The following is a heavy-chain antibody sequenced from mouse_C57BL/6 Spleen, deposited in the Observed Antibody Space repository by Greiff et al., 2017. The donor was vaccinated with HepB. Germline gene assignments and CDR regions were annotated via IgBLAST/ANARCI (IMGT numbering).Heavy chain of an antibody. Sequence: LVESGGGLVKPGGSLKLSCAASGFTFSSYAMSWVRQTPEKRLEWVATISDGGSYTYYPDNVKGRFTISRDNAKNNLYLQMSHLKSEDTAMYYCARDTVVERAFAYWGQGTLVTVSA. CDR1: GFTFSSYA. CDR3: ARDTVVERAFAY. J-gene: IGHJ3*01. CDR2: ISDGGSYT. V-gene: IGHV5-4*01. D-gene: IGHD1-1*01.